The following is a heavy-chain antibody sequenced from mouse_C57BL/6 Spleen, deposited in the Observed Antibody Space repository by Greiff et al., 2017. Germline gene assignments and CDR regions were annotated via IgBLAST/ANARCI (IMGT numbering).Heavy chain of an antibody. V-gene: IGHV1-39*01. CDR3: ARWLLEGDYCAMDY. D-gene: IGHD2-3*01. Sequence: VQLQQPGPELVKPGASVKISCKASGYSFTDYNMNWVKQSTGKSLEWIGIINPNYGTTSYNQKFKGKATLTVDKSSSTAYMQLNSLTSEDSAVYDCARWLLEGDYCAMDYWGQGTSVTVSS. J-gene: IGHJ4*01. CDR1: GYSFTDYN. CDR2: INPNYGTT.